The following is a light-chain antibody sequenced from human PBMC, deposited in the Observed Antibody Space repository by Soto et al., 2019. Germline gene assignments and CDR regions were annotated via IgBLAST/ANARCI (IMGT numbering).Light chain of an antibody. CDR2: AAS. J-gene: IGKJ4*01. V-gene: IGKV1-39*01. CDR3: QQSSSTPLT. Sequence: DIQMTQSPSSLSASVGDRVTITCRASQSISSYLNWYQQKPGKAPKLLIYAASSLQSGVPSRFSGSGSGTDFTLTISSLQLEDFATYYCQQSSSTPLTFGGGTKVEIK. CDR1: QSISSY.